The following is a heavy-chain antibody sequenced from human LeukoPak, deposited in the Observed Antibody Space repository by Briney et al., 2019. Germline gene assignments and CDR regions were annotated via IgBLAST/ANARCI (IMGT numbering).Heavy chain of an antibody. Sequence: ASVKVSCKASGDTFISYYMHWVRQAPGQGLEWMGIINPTRGSSSYAQKFQGRLTMTRDMSTSTVYMELTSLRSEDTAVYYCARGFKDSSGYPSPYFDYWGQGTLVTVSS. CDR1: GDTFISYY. CDR3: ARGFKDSSGYPSPYFDY. D-gene: IGHD3-22*01. V-gene: IGHV1-46*01. J-gene: IGHJ4*02. CDR2: INPTRGSS.